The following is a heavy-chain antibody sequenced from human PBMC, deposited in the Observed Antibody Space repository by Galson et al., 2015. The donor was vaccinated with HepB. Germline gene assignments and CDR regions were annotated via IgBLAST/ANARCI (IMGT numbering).Heavy chain of an antibody. CDR3: ARGPRILTRITIFGVVNWFDP. CDR2: INHSGST. J-gene: IGHJ5*02. D-gene: IGHD3-3*01. Sequence: LRLSCAASGFTFSNAWMSWVRQAPGKGLEWIGEINHSGSTNYNPSLKSRVTISVDTSKNQFSLKLSSVTAADTAVYYCARGPRILTRITIFGVVNWFDPWGQGTLVTVSS. CDR1: GFTFSNAW. V-gene: IGHV4-34*01.